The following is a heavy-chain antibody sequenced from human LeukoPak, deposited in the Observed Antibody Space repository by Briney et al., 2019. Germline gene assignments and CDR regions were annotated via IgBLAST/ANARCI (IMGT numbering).Heavy chain of an antibody. J-gene: IGHJ4*02. D-gene: IGHD3-10*01. CDR3: AKDGVRYYGSGSDFDY. Sequence: GGSLRLSCAASGFTFDDYAMHWVRQAPGKGLEWVSGISWNSGSIGYADSVKGRFTISRDNAKNSLYLQMNSLRAEDTALYYCAKDGVRYYGSGSDFDYWGQGTLVTVSS. CDR2: ISWNSGSI. CDR1: GFTFDDYA. V-gene: IGHV3-9*01.